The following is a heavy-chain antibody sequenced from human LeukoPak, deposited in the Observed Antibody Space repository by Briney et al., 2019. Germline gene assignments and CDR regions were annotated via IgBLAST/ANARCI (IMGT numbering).Heavy chain of an antibody. Sequence: PSETLSLTCTVSGGSISSYYWSWVRQPPGKGLEYIGYIYNSGSTNYNPSLKSRVTVSVDTSKNQFSLKLRSVTAADTAVYYCARDSAYYDILSGYYNGYYFDYWGQGTLVTVSS. CDR3: ARDSAYYDILSGYYNGYYFDY. D-gene: IGHD3-9*01. J-gene: IGHJ4*02. V-gene: IGHV4-59*01. CDR2: IYNSGST. CDR1: GGSISSYY.